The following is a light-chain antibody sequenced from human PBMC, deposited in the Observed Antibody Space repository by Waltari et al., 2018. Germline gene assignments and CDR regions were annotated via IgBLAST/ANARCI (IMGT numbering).Light chain of an antibody. CDR3: QQYDNLPWT. CDR2: DAS. V-gene: IGKV1-33*01. Sequence: DIQMTQYPSSLSASVGDRVTITCQASQDISNYLNWYQQKPGTAPKLLIYDASNLDSGVPSRFSGSGSGTDFAVTISSLQPEDIATYYCQQYDNLPWTFGQGTKVEIK. CDR1: QDISNY. J-gene: IGKJ1*01.